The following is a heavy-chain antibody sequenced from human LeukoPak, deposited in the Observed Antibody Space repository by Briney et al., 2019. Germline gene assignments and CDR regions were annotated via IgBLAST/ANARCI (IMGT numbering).Heavy chain of an antibody. D-gene: IGHD3-10*01. V-gene: IGHV4-34*01. J-gene: IGHJ4*02. CDR1: GGSFSGYY. CDR3: ARGSMVLLWFGELFRYYFDY. CDR2: INHSGST. Sequence: SETLSLTCAVYGGSFSGYYWSWIRQPPGKGLEWIGEINHSGSTNYNPSLKSRVTISVDTSKNQFSLKLSSVTTADTAVYYCARGSMVLLWFGELFRYYFDYWGQGTLVTVSS.